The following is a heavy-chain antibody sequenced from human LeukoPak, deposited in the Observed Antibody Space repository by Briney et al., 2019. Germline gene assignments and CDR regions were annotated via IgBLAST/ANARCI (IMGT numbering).Heavy chain of an antibody. CDR1: GYTLTELS. Sequence: GASVKVPCKVSGYTLTELSMHWVRQAPGKGLEWMGGFDPEDGETIYAQKFQGRVTMTEDTSTDTAYMELSSLRSEDTAVYYCATDQVPTTVTTSYYYYGMDVWGQGTTVTVSS. D-gene: IGHD4-17*01. CDR2: FDPEDGET. CDR3: ATDQVPTTVTTSYYYYGMDV. V-gene: IGHV1-24*01. J-gene: IGHJ6*02.